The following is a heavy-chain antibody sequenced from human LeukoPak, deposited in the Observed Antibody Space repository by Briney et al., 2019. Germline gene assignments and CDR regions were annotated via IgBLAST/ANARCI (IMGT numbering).Heavy chain of an antibody. CDR2: ISSSSSYI. CDR1: GFTFSSYS. D-gene: IGHD6-13*01. V-gene: IGHV3-21*01. J-gene: IGHJ5*02. Sequence: GGSLRLSCAASGFTFSSYSVNWVRQAPGKGLEWVSSISSSSSYIYYADSVKGRFTISRDNAKNSLYLQMNSLRAEDTAVYYCARDPLAGTGWFDPWGQGTLVTVSS. CDR3: ARDPLAGTGWFDP.